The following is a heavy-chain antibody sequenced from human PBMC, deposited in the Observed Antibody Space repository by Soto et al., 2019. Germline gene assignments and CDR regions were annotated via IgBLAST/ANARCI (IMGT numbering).Heavy chain of an antibody. CDR2: ISADGTGT. CDR1: GFTFRAYE. V-gene: IGHV3-48*03. D-gene: IGHD2-15*01. CDR3: TRDHHEPLPADALRVAN. Sequence: QLVESGGGLVQPGGSLRLSCAASGFTFRAYEMHWVRQAPGKGLQWISYISADGTGTHYADSVKGRFTISRDNAKNSLSLQMNSLRAEDTAIYYCTRDHHEPLPADALRVANWGQGTQVTVSS. J-gene: IGHJ4*02.